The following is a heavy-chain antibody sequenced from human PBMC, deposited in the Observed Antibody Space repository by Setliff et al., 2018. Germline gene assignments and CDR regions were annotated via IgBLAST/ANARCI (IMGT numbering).Heavy chain of an antibody. D-gene: IGHD3-10*01. CDR1: GYTSLNYG. J-gene: IGHJ6*03. CDR3: ARASRFGTIKYRGDYYMDV. CDR2: INTNTGNP. V-gene: IGHV7-4-1*02. Sequence: RASVKVSCKASGYTSLNYGISWVRQAPGQGLEWMGWINTNTGNPSYAQGFTGRFVFSLDTSVSTAYLQISSLKAEDTALYYCARASRFGTIKYRGDYYMDVWGKGTTVTVSS.